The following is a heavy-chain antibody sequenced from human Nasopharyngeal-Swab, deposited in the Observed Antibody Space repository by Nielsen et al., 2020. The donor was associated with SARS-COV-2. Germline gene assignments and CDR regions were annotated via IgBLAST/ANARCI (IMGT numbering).Heavy chain of an antibody. V-gene: IGHV4-61*02. J-gene: IGHJ6*02. CDR3: ARRRFGEEQQNSNYYYYGMDV. Sequence: SETLSLTCTVSGGSISSGNYYWSWIRQPAGKGLEWIGRIYTSGSTNYNPSLKSRVTISVDTSKNQFSLKLSSVTAADTAVYYCARRRFGEEQQNSNYYYYGMDVWGQGTTVTVSS. CDR1: GGSISSGNYY. D-gene: IGHD3-10*01. CDR2: IYTSGST.